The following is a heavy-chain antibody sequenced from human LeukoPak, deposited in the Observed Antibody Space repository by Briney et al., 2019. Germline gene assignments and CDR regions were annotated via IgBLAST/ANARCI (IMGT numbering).Heavy chain of an antibody. CDR3: AKEEGYSYGYSNLYYFDY. J-gene: IGHJ4*02. V-gene: IGHV3-23*01. Sequence: GGSLRLSCAASGFTFSSYAMSWVRQAPGKGLEWVSAISGSGGSTYYADSVKGRFTISRDNSKNTLYLQMNNLRAEDTAVYYCAKEEGYSYGYSNLYYFDYWGQGTLVTVSS. CDR2: ISGSGGST. CDR1: GFTFSSYA. D-gene: IGHD5-18*01.